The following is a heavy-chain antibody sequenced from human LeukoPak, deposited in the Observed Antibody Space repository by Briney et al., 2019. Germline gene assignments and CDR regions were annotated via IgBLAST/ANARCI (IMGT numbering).Heavy chain of an antibody. V-gene: IGHV1-18*01. CDR3: ARVRSQYGGDYFDY. CDR2: ISAYNGNT. J-gene: IGHJ4*02. CDR1: GYTFTSYG. Sequence: ASVKVSCEASGYTFTSYGISWVRQAPGQGLEWMGWISAYNGNTNYAQKLQGRVTMTTDTSTSTAYMELRSLRSDDTAVYYCARVRSQYGGDYFDYWGQGTLVTVSS. D-gene: IGHD4-23*01.